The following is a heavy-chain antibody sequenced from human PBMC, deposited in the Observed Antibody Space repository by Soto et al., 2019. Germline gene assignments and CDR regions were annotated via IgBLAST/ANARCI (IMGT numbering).Heavy chain of an antibody. CDR1: GGSISSYY. J-gene: IGHJ5*02. CDR2: IYYSGST. Sequence: SETLSLTCTVSGGSISSYYWSWIRQPPGKGLEWIGYIYYSGSTYYNPSLKSRVTISVDTSKNQFSLKLSSVTAADTAVYYCARRDIVVVNNWFDLWGQGTLVTVSS. D-gene: IGHD2-2*01. V-gene: IGHV4-59*04. CDR3: ARRDIVVVNNWFDL.